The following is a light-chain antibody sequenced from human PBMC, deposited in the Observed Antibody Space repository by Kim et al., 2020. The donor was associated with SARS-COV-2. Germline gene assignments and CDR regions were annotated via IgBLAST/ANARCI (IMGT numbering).Light chain of an antibody. J-gene: IGLJ1*01. CDR1: NIGSKS. CDR3: QVWDSTPDHYV. Sequence: SYELTQPPSVSVAPGKTARITCWGNNIGSKSVHWYQQKPGQAPVLVAYYDTDRPSGIPERFSGSNSGNTATLTISRVEAGDEADYYCQVWDSTPDHYVFGTGTKVTVL. CDR2: YDT. V-gene: IGLV3-21*04.